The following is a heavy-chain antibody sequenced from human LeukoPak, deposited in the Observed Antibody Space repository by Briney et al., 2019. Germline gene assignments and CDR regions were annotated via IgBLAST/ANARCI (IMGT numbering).Heavy chain of an antibody. CDR2: LYSAGST. D-gene: IGHD3-10*01. V-gene: IGHV3-53*01. J-gene: IGHJ4*02. CDR3: ASGGLGARKYYSDPFHY. Sequence: GGSLRLSCAISGFTVSSNYVSWVRQAPGKGLEWVSILYSAGSTYYADSVRGRFTISRDSSKNTVCLQMNSLRAEDTAIYYCASGGLGARKYYSDPFHYWGQGTLVTVSS. CDR1: GFTVSSNY.